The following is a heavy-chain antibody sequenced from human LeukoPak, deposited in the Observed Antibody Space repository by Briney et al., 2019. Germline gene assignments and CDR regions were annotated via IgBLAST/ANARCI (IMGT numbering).Heavy chain of an antibody. CDR1: GGSVSSSSYY. V-gene: IGHV4-39*01. CDR2: VYYNGRT. D-gene: IGHD1-26*01. Sequence: SETLSLTCTVSGGSVSSSSYYWGWIRQPPGKGLEWIGSVYYNGRTYYNPSLKSRGTISVDTSKNQFSMKLNSVTAADTAAYYCARHGGNGWVYAFDIWGQGTMVTVSS. J-gene: IGHJ3*02. CDR3: ARHGGNGWVYAFDI.